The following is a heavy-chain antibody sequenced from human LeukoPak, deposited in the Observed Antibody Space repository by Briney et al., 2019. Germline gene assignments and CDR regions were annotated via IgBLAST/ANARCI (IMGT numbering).Heavy chain of an antibody. CDR1: GFTFSSYS. V-gene: IGHV3-21*01. D-gene: IGHD3-22*01. CDR2: ISSSSSYI. CDR3: VGTADYYDSSAYHPF. J-gene: IGHJ4*02. Sequence: PGGSLRLSCAASGFTFSSYSMNWVRQAPGKGLEWVSSISSSSSYIYYADSVKGRFTISRDNAKNSLYLQMNSLRAEDTAVYYCVGTADYYDSSAYHPFWGQGTLVTVSS.